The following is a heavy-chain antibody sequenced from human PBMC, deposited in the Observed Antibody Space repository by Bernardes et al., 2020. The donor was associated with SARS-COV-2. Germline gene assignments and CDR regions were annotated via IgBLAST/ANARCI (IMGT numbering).Heavy chain of an antibody. Sequence: SESLSLTCTVSGGSVSSCSDYWSWLLQPPGKGLEWIGYIYYSGITNYNPSLKSRVTISVDTSKNQFSLKLSSVTAADTAVYYCARERGHYDILTGYQYYYYGMDVWGQGTTVTVSS. CDR2: IYYSGIT. D-gene: IGHD3-9*01. CDR1: GGSVSSCSDY. CDR3: ARERGHYDILTGYQYYYYGMDV. J-gene: IGHJ6*02. V-gene: IGHV4-61*01.